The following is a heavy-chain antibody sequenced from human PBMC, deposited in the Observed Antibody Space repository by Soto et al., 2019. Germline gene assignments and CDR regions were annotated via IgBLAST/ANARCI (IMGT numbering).Heavy chain of an antibody. CDR3: ARDKEDSSSWPAANDY. J-gene: IGHJ4*02. V-gene: IGHV3-33*01. D-gene: IGHD6-13*01. CDR2: IWYDGSNK. Sequence: QVQLVESGGCVVQPGRSLRLSCAASGFTFSSYGMHWVRQAPGKGLEWVAVIWYDGSNKYYADSVKGRFTISRDNSKNTLYLQMNSLRAEDTAVYYCARDKEDSSSWPAANDYWGQGTLVTVSS. CDR1: GFTFSSYG.